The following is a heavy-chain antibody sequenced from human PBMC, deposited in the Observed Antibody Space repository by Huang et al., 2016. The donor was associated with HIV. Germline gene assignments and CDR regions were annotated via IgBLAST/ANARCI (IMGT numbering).Heavy chain of an antibody. CDR1: TFTFGAYW. CDR3: ATKTAAMDI. D-gene: IGHD1-7*01. Sequence: VESGGRLVQPGGSIRLSCVGSTFTFGAYWMSWVRQYPGKGLEWVANIKQEESEKYYVESVKGRFNISRDNAKKVLFLEMNNVRVEDTATYYCATKTAAMDIWGQGTTVTVS. J-gene: IGHJ6*02. CDR2: IKQEESEK. V-gene: IGHV3-7*01.